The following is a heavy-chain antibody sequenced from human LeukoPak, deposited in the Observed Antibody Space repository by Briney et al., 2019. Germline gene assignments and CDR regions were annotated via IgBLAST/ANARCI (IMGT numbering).Heavy chain of an antibody. V-gene: IGHV4-38-2*01. CDR2: IYHSGST. Sequence: PSETLPLTCAVSGYSISSGYYWGWIRQPPGKGLEWIGSIYHSGSTYYNPSLKSRVTISVDTSKNQFSLKLSSVTAADTAVYYCARFHRAVAGTGVFDYWGQGTLVTVSS. D-gene: IGHD6-19*01. J-gene: IGHJ4*02. CDR1: GYSISSGYY. CDR3: ARFHRAVAGTGVFDY.